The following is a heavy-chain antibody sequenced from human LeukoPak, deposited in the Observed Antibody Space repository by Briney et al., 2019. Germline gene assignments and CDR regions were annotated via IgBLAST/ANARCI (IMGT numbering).Heavy chain of an antibody. Sequence: GGSLRLSCAASGFTFSSYGMHWVRQAPGKGLEWVAVISYDGSNKYYADSVKGRFTISRDNSKNTLYLQMNSLRAEDTAVYYCAKDDRYSGYDSRGWGDYWGQGTLVSVSS. CDR1: GFTFSSYG. J-gene: IGHJ4*02. CDR2: ISYDGSNK. CDR3: AKDDRYSGYDSRGWGDY. V-gene: IGHV3-30*18. D-gene: IGHD5-12*01.